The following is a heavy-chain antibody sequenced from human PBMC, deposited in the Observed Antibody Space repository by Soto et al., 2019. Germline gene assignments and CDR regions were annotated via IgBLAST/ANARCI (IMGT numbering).Heavy chain of an antibody. V-gene: IGHV3-23*01. D-gene: IGHD3-22*01. CDR2: ISGSGGST. CDR1: GFTFSIYG. CDR3: ARATVYDDSSGYYSTFDE. Sequence: GGSLRLSCAASGFTFSIYGMTWVRQAPGKGLEWVSAISGSGGSTYYADSVKGRFTISRDNSKNTLYLHMNSLRAEDTAVYYCARATVYDDSSGYYSTFDEWGKGTLVTVAS. J-gene: IGHJ4*02.